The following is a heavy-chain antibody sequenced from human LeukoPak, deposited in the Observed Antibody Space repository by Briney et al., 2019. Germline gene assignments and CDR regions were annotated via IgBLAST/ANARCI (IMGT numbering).Heavy chain of an antibody. D-gene: IGHD2-21*02. J-gene: IGHJ4*02. CDR2: TFYRSRWYN. Sequence: SQTLSLTCAISGDSVSRNSAAWNWIRQSPSRGLEWLGRTFYRSRWYNDYAVSVKSRITINPDTSKNQFSLQLNSVTPEDTAVYYCARESTAYCGGDCYSNHGPNDYWGQGTLVTVSS. CDR3: ARESTAYCGGDCYSNHGPNDY. CDR1: GDSVSRNSAA. V-gene: IGHV6-1*01.